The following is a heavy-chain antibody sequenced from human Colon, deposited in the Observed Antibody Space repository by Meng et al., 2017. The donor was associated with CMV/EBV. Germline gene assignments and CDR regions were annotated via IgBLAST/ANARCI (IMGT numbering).Heavy chain of an antibody. CDR2: IDANSGGT. J-gene: IGHJ4*02. CDR1: GFHLPGHY. CDR3: ARDGIRGVFFFDY. D-gene: IGHD1-14*01. V-gene: IGHV1-2*02. Sequence: VQLVQSGAEVKEPGASVKVSCQASGFHLPGHYMHWVRQAPGQGLEWMGWIDANSGGTKYEQKFQGRLTMTRDTSISTVYMELNRLISDDTAVYFCARDGIRGVFFFDYWGQGTLVTVSS.